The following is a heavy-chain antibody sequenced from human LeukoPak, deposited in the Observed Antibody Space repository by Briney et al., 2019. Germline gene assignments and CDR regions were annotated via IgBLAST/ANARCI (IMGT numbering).Heavy chain of an antibody. Sequence: GGSLRLSCAASGFTFSSYSMNWVRQAPGKGLEWVSSISSSSSYIYYADSVKGRFTISRDNAENSLYLQMNNLRAEDTAVYYCARDIAVAGTRVAAFDSWGQGTMVTVSS. CDR1: GFTFSSYS. V-gene: IGHV3-21*01. CDR3: ARDIAVAGTRVAAFDS. J-gene: IGHJ3*02. D-gene: IGHD6-19*01. CDR2: ISSSSSYI.